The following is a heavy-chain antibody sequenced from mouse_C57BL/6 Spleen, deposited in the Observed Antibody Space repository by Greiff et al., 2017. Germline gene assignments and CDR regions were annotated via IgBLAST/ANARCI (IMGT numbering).Heavy chain of an antibody. J-gene: IGHJ4*01. CDR1: GYTFTSYG. CDR3: ARDEDYYGSSYYYAMDY. Sequence: VQRVESGAELARPGASVKLSCKASGYTFTSYGISWVKQRTGQGLEWIGEIYPRSGNTYYNEKFKGKATLTADKSSSTAYMELRSLTSEDSAVYFCARDEDYYGSSYYYAMDYWGQGTSVTVSS. CDR2: IYPRSGNT. V-gene: IGHV1-81*01. D-gene: IGHD1-1*01.